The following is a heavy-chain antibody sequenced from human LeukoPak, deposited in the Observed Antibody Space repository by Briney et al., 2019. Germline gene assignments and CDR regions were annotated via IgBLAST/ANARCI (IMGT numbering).Heavy chain of an antibody. V-gene: IGHV4-59*01. CDR3: ARGGAARQSNWFDP. CDR1: GGSISSYY. D-gene: IGHD6-6*01. CDR2: IYYSGST. Sequence: SGTLSLTCTVSGGSISSYYWSWIRQPPGKGLEWIGYIYYSGSTNYNPSLKSRVTISVDTSKNQFSLKLSSVTAADTAVYYCARGGAARQSNWFDPWGQGTLVTVSS. J-gene: IGHJ5*02.